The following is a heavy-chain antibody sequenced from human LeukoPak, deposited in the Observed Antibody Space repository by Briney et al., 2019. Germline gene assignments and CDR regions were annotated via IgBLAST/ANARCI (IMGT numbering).Heavy chain of an antibody. D-gene: IGHD2-15*01. V-gene: IGHV3-23*01. CDR2: ISGSGGST. CDR1: GFTFSSYA. Sequence: QTGGSLRLSCAASGFTFSSYAMGWVRQAPGKGLEWVSAISGSGGSTYYADSVKGRFTISRDNSKNTLYLQMNSLRAEDTAVYYCAKDGVVVAAYFFDYWGQGTLVTVSS. J-gene: IGHJ4*02. CDR3: AKDGVVVAAYFFDY.